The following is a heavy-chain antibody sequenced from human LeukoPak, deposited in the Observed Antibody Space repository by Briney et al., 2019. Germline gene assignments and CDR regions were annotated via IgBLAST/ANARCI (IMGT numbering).Heavy chain of an antibody. J-gene: IGHJ5*02. CDR1: GYTFTGFY. V-gene: IGHV1-2*02. CDR3: ARDLYGLPFDP. D-gene: IGHD2/OR15-2a*01. CDR2: INPNSGGT. Sequence: ASVKVSCKASGYTFTGFYIHWVRQAPGQGLEWMGWINPNSGGTNYAQKFQGRVTMTRDTSISTAYMELSRLRSDDTAVYYCARDLYGLPFDPWGQGTLVTVSS.